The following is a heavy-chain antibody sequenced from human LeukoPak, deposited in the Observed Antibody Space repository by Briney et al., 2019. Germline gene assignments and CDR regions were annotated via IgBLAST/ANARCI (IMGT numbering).Heavy chain of an antibody. Sequence: SETLSLTCTVSGGSISSSTYYWGWVRQPPGKGLEWIGNIYYIGSTYYNPSLKSRVTVSVDTSKNQFSLKLTSVTAADTAMYFCARLGGYNWNPRHYYFYYMDVWGKGTTVTVSS. J-gene: IGHJ6*03. CDR3: ARLGGYNWNPRHYYFYYMDV. CDR2: IYYIGST. V-gene: IGHV4-39*01. CDR1: GGSISSSTYY. D-gene: IGHD1-20*01.